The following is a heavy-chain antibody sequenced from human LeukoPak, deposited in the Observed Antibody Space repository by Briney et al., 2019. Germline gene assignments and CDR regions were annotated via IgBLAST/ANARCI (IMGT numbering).Heavy chain of an antibody. CDR1: GGSISSGGYY. CDR2: IYHSGST. CDR3: AKDYCSSMSCSFDC. V-gene: IGHV4-30-2*01. J-gene: IGHJ4*02. D-gene: IGHD2-2*01. Sequence: PSETLSLTCTVSGGSISSGGYYWSWIRQPPGKGLEWIGYIYHSGSTYYNPSLKSRVTISVDRSKNQFSLKLSSVTAADTAVYYCAKDYCSSMSCSFDCCGQGTLVTVSS.